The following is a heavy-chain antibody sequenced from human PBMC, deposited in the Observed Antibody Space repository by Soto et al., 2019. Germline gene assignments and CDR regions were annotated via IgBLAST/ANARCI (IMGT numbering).Heavy chain of an antibody. CDR2: IYPGDSDT. V-gene: IGHV5-51*01. CDR3: ARTSAAGKYYYGMDF. Sequence: GESLKISCKGSGYSFTSYWIGWVRQMPGKGLEWMGIIYPGDSDTRYSPSLQGQVTISADKSISTAYLQWSSLKASDTAMYYCARTSAAGKYYYGMDFWGQGTTVTVSS. D-gene: IGHD6-13*01. CDR1: GYSFTSYW. J-gene: IGHJ6*02.